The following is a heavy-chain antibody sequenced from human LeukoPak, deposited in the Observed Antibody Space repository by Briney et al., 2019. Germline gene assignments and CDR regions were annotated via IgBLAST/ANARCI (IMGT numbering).Heavy chain of an antibody. Sequence: GGSLRLSCTASGFTFGDYAMSWVRQAPGKGLEWVGFIRSKAYGGTTEYAPSVKGRFTISRDDSKSIAYLQMNSLKTEDRAVYYCTRELVRGVIPDWYFDLWGRGTLVTVSS. V-gene: IGHV3-49*04. CDR2: IRSKAYGGTT. CDR3: TRELVRGVIPDWYFDL. D-gene: IGHD3-10*01. CDR1: GFTFGDYA. J-gene: IGHJ2*01.